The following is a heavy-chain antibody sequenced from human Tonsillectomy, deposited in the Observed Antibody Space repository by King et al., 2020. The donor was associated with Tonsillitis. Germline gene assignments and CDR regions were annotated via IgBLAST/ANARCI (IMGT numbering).Heavy chain of an antibody. CDR2: ISYDGSNT. CDR3: ARDKVYDSSGYYLNWFDP. J-gene: IGHJ5*02. D-gene: IGHD3-22*01. V-gene: IGHV3-30-3*01. Sequence: VQLVESGGGVVQPGRSLRLSCAASGFTFSSYAMHWVRQAPGKGLEWVAVISYDGSNTYYADSVKGRFTISRDNSKNTLYLQMNSLRAEDTAVYYCARDKVYDSSGYYLNWFDPWGQGTLVTVSS. CDR1: GFTFSSYA.